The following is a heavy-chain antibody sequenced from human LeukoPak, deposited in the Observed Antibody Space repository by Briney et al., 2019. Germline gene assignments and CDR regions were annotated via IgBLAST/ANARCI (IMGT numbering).Heavy chain of an antibody. CDR2: ISSSGSTI. J-gene: IGHJ6*04. D-gene: IGHD3-10*02. Sequence: PGGSLRLSCAASGFTFSSYEMNWVRQAPGKGLGWGSYISSSGSTIYYADSVKGRFTIYRDNAKNSLYLQMNSLRAEDTAVYYCAELGITMIGGVWGKGTTVTISS. CDR3: AELGITMIGGV. V-gene: IGHV3-48*03. CDR1: GFTFSSYE.